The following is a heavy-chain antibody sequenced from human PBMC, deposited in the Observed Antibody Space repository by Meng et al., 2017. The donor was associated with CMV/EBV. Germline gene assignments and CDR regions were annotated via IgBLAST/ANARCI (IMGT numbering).Heavy chain of an antibody. CDR1: GGSISSSSYY. V-gene: IGHV4-39*01. CDR2: IYYSGST. CDR3: ASTGRPAPYYYYGMDV. J-gene: IGHJ6*02. Sequence: GSLRLSCTVSGGSISSSSYYWGWIRQPPGKGLEWIGSIYYSGSTYYNPSLKSRVTISVDTSKNQFSLKLSSVTAADTAVYYCASTGRPAPYYYYGMDVWGQGTTVTVSS. D-gene: IGHD1-1*01.